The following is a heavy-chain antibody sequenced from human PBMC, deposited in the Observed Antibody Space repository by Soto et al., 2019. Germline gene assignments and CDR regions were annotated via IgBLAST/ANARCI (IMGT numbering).Heavy chain of an antibody. J-gene: IGHJ2*01. CDR3: AREIMPLTNDWYFDL. CDR1: GGSISSYY. V-gene: IGHV4-59*12. Sequence: PSETLSLTCTVSGGSISSYYWSWIRQPPGKGLEWIGYIYDSGSTNYNPSLKSRLTISVDTSKNQFSLRLSSVTAADTAVYYCAREIMPLTNDWYFDLWGRGTLVTVSS. D-gene: IGHD2-8*01. CDR2: IYDSGST.